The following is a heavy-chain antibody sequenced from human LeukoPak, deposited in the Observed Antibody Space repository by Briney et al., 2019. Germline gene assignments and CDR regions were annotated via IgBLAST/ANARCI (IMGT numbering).Heavy chain of an antibody. Sequence: ASVKVSCKTSGYSFIDYYIHWVRQAPGQGLEWVGWINSNSADTNYAQNLQGRVTMTRDTSISTAYMELSRLRSDDTALYYCARIGIPARGTNFHHWGQGTLVTVSS. CDR3: ARIGIPARGTNFHH. CDR1: GYSFIDYY. CDR2: INSNSADT. D-gene: IGHD6-13*01. V-gene: IGHV1-2*02. J-gene: IGHJ1*01.